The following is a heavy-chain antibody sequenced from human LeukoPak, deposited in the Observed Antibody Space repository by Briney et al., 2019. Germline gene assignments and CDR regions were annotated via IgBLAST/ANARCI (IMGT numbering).Heavy chain of an antibody. CDR3: VRDRGECLFDL. V-gene: IGHV4-39*07. CDR1: GDSISSRGSF. Sequence: SETLSLTCTVFGDSISSRGSFWGWIRQPPGETLEWIGSISYTGTTYYSPSLKSRVTISLDTLKNQFSLQLSSVTAADTALYYCVRDRGECLFDLWGQGTLVTVSS. CDR2: ISYTGTT. J-gene: IGHJ5*02. D-gene: IGHD3-10*01.